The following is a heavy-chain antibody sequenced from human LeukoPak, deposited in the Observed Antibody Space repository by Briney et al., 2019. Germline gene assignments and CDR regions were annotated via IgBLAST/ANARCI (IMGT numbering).Heavy chain of an antibody. V-gene: IGHV4-39*02. CDR3: AREHRSSKYFDS. Sequence: SETLSLTCSVSGGSIAVNHYYWGWIRQSPGKGLEWIGSGLYTGNTYSNPSLRSRVTISVDTSKNEFSLKMNSVTAADTAVYYCAREHRSSKYFDSWGQGALMIVSS. CDR2: GLYTGNT. J-gene: IGHJ4*02. D-gene: IGHD6-6*01. CDR1: GGSIAVNHYY.